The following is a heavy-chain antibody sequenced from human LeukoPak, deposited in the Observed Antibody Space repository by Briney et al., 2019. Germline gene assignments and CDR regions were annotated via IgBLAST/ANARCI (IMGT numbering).Heavy chain of an antibody. J-gene: IGHJ3*02. D-gene: IGHD4-17*01. V-gene: IGHV4-30-2*01. CDR2: IYRSGST. CDR3: ASAGDYNAFDI. CDR1: GGSISSGGYS. Sequence: SQTLSLTCAVSGGSISSGGYSWSWIRQPPGKGLEWIGYIYRSGSTYYNPSLKSRVTISVDRSKNQFSLKLSSVTAADTAVYYCASAGDYNAFDIWGQGTMVTVSS.